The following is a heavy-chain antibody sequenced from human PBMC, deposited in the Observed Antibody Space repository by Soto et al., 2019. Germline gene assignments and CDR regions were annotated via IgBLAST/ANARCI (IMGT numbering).Heavy chain of an antibody. V-gene: IGHV4-34*01. CDR1: GGSFSGYY. CDR2: INHSGST. J-gene: IGHJ4*02. Sequence: SETLSLTCAVYGGSFSGYYWSWIRQPPGKGLEWIGEINHSGSTNYNPSLKSRVTISVDTSKNQFSLKLSSVTAADTAVYYCSSGGREKEQLPIDYWGQGTLVTVSS. CDR3: SSGGREKEQLPIDY. D-gene: IGHD1-1*01.